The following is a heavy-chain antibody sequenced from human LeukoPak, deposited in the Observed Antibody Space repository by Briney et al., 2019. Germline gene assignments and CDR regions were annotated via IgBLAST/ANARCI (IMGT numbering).Heavy chain of an antibody. J-gene: IGHJ4*02. CDR1: GYTLTELS. D-gene: IGHD5-12*01. CDR2: FDPEDGET. Sequence: GASVKVSCKVSGYTLTELSMHWVRQAPGKGLEWMGGFDPEDGETIYAQKFQGRVTMTEDTSTDTAYMELSSLRSEDTAVYYCAIKGPHSGYDWETFDYWGQGTLVTVSS. CDR3: AIKGPHSGYDWETFDY. V-gene: IGHV1-24*01.